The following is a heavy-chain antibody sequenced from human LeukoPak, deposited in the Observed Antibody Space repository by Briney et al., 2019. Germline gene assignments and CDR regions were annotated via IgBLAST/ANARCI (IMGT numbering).Heavy chain of an antibody. CDR1: GFTFSDYH. Sequence: GGSLRLSCAASGFTFSDYHMSWIRQAPGKGLEWVSYISSSGGTISYADSVKGRFTVSRDNAENSLYLQMNSLRAEDTAVYYCARDLGYSSGWYGGNWFDPWGQGTLVTVSS. D-gene: IGHD6-19*01. J-gene: IGHJ5*02. CDR3: ARDLGYSSGWYGGNWFDP. V-gene: IGHV3-11*01. CDR2: ISSSGGTI.